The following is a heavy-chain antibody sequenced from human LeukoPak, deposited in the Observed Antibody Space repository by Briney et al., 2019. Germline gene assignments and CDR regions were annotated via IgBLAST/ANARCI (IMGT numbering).Heavy chain of an antibody. J-gene: IGHJ4*02. V-gene: IGHV4-34*01. D-gene: IGHD6-19*01. CDR1: GGSFSGYY. CDR2: INHSGST. CDR3: ARQTSSGWSQSDY. Sequence: KSSETLSLTCAVYGGSFSGYYWSWIRQPPGKGLEWIGEINHSGSTNYNPSLKSRVTISVDTSKNQFSLKLSSVTAADTAVYYCARQTSSGWSQSDYWGQGTLVTVSS.